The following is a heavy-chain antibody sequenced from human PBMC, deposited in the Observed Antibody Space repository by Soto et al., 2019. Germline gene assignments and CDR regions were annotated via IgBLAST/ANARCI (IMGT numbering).Heavy chain of an antibody. J-gene: IGHJ6*02. Sequence: GASVKVSFKASGYTFTGYYMHWVRQAPGQGLEWMGWINPNSGGTNYAQKFQGWVTMTRDTSISTAYMELSRLRSDDTAVYYCARTILLWFGEPSHGMDVWGQGTTVTVSS. CDR2: INPNSGGT. D-gene: IGHD3-10*01. CDR1: GYTFTGYY. V-gene: IGHV1-2*04. CDR3: ARTILLWFGEPSHGMDV.